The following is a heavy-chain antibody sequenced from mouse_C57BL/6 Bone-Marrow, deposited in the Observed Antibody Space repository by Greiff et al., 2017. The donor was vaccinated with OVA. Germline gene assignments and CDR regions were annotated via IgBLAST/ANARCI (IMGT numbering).Heavy chain of an antibody. D-gene: IGHD1-1*01. Sequence: EVQLVESGGGLVQPGGSLSLSCAASGFTFTDYYMSWVRQPPGKALEWLGFIRNKANGYTTEYSASVKGRFTISRDNSQSILYLQMNALRAEDSATYYCARYRRGSSYEDYWGQGTTLTVSS. CDR3: ARYRRGSSYEDY. CDR2: IRNKANGYTT. CDR1: GFTFTDYY. J-gene: IGHJ2*01. V-gene: IGHV7-3*01.